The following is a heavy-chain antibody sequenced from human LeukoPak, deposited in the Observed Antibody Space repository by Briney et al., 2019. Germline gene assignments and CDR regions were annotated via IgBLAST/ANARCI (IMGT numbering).Heavy chain of an antibody. J-gene: IGHJ4*02. CDR3: ARGRKYTSGYRGTELGSGYSDY. Sequence: SETLSLTSTVSGVSISNYYWNWIPHPPGKGPECSGYIYYSGTTNYNTSLKSRVSMSVDTSKNQFSLQLSSVTAADTAVYYCARGRKYTSGYRGTELGSGYSDYWGQGTLVTVSS. CDR2: IYYSGTT. V-gene: IGHV4-59*01. CDR1: GVSISNYY. D-gene: IGHD5-18*01.